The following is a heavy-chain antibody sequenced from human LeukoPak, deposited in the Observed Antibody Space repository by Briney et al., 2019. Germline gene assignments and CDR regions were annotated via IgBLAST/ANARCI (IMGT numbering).Heavy chain of an antibody. D-gene: IGHD4-23*01. CDR1: GFXVNSNY. CDR2: IFSGGGT. Sequence: PGGSLRLSCAASGFXVNSNYMTWVRQAPGKGLEWVSVIFSGGGTYYADSVKGRFTISRDTSKNTLYLQMNGLRAEDTAVYYCARGGMVMYYFDFWGQGTLVTVSS. J-gene: IGHJ4*02. CDR3: ARGGMVMYYFDF. V-gene: IGHV3-53*01.